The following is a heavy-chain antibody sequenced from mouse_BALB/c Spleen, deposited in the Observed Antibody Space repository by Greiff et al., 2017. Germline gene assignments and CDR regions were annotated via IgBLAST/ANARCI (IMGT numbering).Heavy chain of an antibody. CDR3: ARHPYGNYWDYAMDY. D-gene: IGHD2-10*02. J-gene: IGHJ4*01. CDR1: GFTFSSYG. V-gene: IGHV5-6*01. Sequence: EGQGVESGGDLVKPGGSLKLSCAASGFTFSSYGMSWVRQTPDKRLEWVATISSGGSYTYYPDSVKGRFTISRDNAKNTLYLQMSSLKSEDTAMYYCARHPYGNYWDYAMDYWGQGTSVTVSS. CDR2: ISSGGSYT.